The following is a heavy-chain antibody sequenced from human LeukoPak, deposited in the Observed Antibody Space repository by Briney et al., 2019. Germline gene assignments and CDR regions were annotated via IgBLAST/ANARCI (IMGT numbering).Heavy chain of an antibody. CDR1: GFTFSSYG. V-gene: IGHV3-30*02. J-gene: IGHJ4*02. D-gene: IGHD6-13*01. CDR2: IWYGGSNK. Sequence: SGGSLRLSCAASGFTFSSYGMHWVRQAPGKGLEWVAVIWYGGSNKYYADSVKGRFTISRDNSKNTLYLQMNSLRAEDTAVYYCAKDCSSSWYYFDYWGQGTLVTVSS. CDR3: AKDCSSSWYYFDY.